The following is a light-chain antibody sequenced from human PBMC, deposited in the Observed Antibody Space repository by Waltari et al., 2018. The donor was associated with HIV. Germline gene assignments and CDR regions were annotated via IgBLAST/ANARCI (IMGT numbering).Light chain of an antibody. J-gene: IGLJ2*01. Sequence: NFMLTQPHSVSESPGKTVTLSCTRNSGSIASNYGQWFQQRPDSSPFTLIFADVRRPSGVPDRFSGSIDRSSNSASLTISALKTEDEADYYCQSFDTDNHVIFGGGTKLTVL. V-gene: IGLV6-57*01. CDR3: QSFDTDNHVI. CDR1: SGSIASNY. CDR2: ADV.